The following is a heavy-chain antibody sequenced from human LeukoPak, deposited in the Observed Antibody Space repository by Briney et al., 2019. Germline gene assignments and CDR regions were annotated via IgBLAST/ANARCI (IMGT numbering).Heavy chain of an antibody. V-gene: IGHV4-59*01. Sequence: SETLSLTCTVSGGSISSYYRSWIRQPPGKGLEWIGHIHYIGSTNYNPSLKSRVTISVDTSKNEFSLKLSSVTAADTAVYYCARGRRYCSGGRCYYDGMDVRGQGATVTVSS. CDR2: IHYIGST. J-gene: IGHJ6*02. CDR1: GGSISSYY. CDR3: ARGRRYCSGGRCYYDGMDV. D-gene: IGHD2-15*01.